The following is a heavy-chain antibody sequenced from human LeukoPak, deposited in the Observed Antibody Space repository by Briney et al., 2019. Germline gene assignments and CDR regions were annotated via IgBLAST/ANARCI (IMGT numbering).Heavy chain of an antibody. CDR1: GGSISSSSYY. Sequence: SETLSLTCTVSGGSISSSSYYWGWIRQPPGKGLEWIGSIYYSGSTYYNPSLKSRVTISVDTSKNQFSLKLSSVTAADTAVYYCARHAQAIYMDVWGKGTTVNVSS. V-gene: IGHV4-39*01. CDR2: IYYSGST. CDR3: ARHAQAIYMDV. J-gene: IGHJ6*03.